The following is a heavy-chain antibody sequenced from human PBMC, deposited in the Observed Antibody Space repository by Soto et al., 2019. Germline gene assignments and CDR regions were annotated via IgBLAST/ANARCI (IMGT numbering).Heavy chain of an antibody. D-gene: IGHD3-22*01. CDR1: GFTISSNY. Sequence: GGSLRLSCVASGFTISSNYMSWVRQAPGKGLEWVSVIYSGGSTYYADSVKGRFTIPRDNSKNTLYLQMNSLRAEDTAVYYCARNYYDSGGGFDYWGQGTLVTVSS. CDR3: ARNYYDSGGGFDY. J-gene: IGHJ4*02. CDR2: IYSGGST. V-gene: IGHV3-53*01.